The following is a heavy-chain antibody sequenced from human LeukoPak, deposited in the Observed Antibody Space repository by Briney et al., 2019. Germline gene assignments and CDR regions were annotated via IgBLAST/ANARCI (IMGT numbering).Heavy chain of an antibody. J-gene: IGHJ4*02. V-gene: IGHV3-30*18. CDR1: GFTFSSYG. CDR2: ISYDGSNK. CDR3: AEAGLRNYFDY. D-gene: IGHD4-17*01. Sequence: GGSLRLSCAASGFTFSSYGMHWVRQAPGKGLEWVAVISYDGSNKYYADSVKGRFTISRDNSKNTLYLQMNSLRAEDTAVYYCAEAGLRNYFDYWGQGTLVTVSS.